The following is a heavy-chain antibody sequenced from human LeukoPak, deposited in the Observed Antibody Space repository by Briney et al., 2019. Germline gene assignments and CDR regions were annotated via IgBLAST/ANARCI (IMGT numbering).Heavy chain of an antibody. CDR3: ARERFSGYYDSSGYGREVALDI. J-gene: IGHJ3*02. D-gene: IGHD3-22*01. CDR2: INPSGGST. CDR1: GYTFTSYY. Sequence: ASVKVSCKASGYTFTSYYMHWVRQAPGQGLEWMGIINPSGGSTSYAQKFQGRVTMTRDTSTSTVYMELSSLRSEDTAVYYCARERFSGYYDSSGYGREVALDIWGQGTMVTVSS. V-gene: IGHV1-46*01.